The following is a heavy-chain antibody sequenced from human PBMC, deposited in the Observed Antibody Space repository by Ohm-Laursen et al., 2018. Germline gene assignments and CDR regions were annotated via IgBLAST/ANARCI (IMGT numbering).Heavy chain of an antibody. Sequence: SLRLSCTASGFTFRSYGVHWVRQAPDKGLEWVAFIWYDGSNKYYEESVKGRFTISRDNSNNTLYLQMTSLRPEDTAVYYCVRVRSTSYYFDNWGQGTLVTVSS. V-gene: IGHV3-33*01. D-gene: IGHD2-2*01. CDR3: VRVRSTSYYFDN. CDR1: GFTFRSYG. J-gene: IGHJ4*02. CDR2: IWYDGSNK.